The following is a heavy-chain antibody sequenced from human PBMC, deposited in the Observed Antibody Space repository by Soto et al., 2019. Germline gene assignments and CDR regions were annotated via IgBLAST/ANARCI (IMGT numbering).Heavy chain of an antibody. CDR1: GFTFSSYS. J-gene: IGHJ6*02. V-gene: IGHV3-21*01. CDR2: ISTSSNYI. D-gene: IGHD3-16*01. Sequence: EVQVVESGGGLVKPGGSLRLSCAASGFTFSSYSMNWDRQAPGKGLEWVSCISTSSNYIYYADSVKGRITISRDNAKNSLYLQMNSLRAEDTAVYYCARGGIYYGMDVWGQGTTVTVSS. CDR3: ARGGIYYGMDV.